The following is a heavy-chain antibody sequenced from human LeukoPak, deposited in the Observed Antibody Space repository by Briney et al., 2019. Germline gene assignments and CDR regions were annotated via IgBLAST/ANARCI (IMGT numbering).Heavy chain of an antibody. CDR2: IYPDDSNT. Sequence: GESLKISCQGSGYNFPIYWIGWVRQMPGQGLEWMGIIYPDDSNTIYGPSFQGQVTISADKSISTAYLQWSSLKASDTAMYYYARAYGDSEYFQHWGQGTLVTVSS. D-gene: IGHD4-17*01. CDR1: GYNFPIYW. CDR3: ARAYGDSEYFQH. J-gene: IGHJ1*01. V-gene: IGHV5-51*01.